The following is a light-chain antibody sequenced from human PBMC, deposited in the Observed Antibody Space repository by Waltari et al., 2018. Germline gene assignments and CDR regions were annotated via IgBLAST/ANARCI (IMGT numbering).Light chain of an antibody. V-gene: IGKV1-12*01. CDR3: QQATSLPPT. Sequence: IQMTQSPSSVSASVGDTVTINCRASRGVRGWLAWYQHKPGKAPNLLIYRTSDLHPGVQARFSGSGAATEFTLTSCGLQPEDFATYYGQQATSLPPTFGGGTKVEI. CDR2: RTS. CDR1: RGVRGW. J-gene: IGKJ4*01.